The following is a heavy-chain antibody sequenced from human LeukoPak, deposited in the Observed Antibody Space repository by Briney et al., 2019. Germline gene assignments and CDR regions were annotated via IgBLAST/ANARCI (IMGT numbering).Heavy chain of an antibody. J-gene: IGHJ4*02. CDR2: INQDGSEK. Sequence: GGSLRLSCAASGFTFSNYWMSWVRQAPGKGLECVANINQDGSEKYSVDSVKGRFTISRDNAKNSLYLQMNSLRAEDTAVYYCARAYYFDSRNYYNPTSSFDYWGQGTLVTVSS. V-gene: IGHV3-7*04. CDR1: GFTFSNYW. D-gene: IGHD3-10*01. CDR3: ARAYYFDSRNYYNPTSSFDY.